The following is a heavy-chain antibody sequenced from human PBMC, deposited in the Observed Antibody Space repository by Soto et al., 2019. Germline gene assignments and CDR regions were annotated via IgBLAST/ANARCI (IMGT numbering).Heavy chain of an antibody. V-gene: IGHV4-34*01. CDR2: INHSGST. Sequence: SETLSLTCAVYGGSFSGYYWSWIRQPPGKGLEWIGEINHSGSTNYNPSLKSRVTISVDTSKNQFSLKLSSVTAADTAVYYCARGNYGDSTFDYWGQGTLVTVSS. CDR1: GGSFSGYY. D-gene: IGHD4-17*01. CDR3: ARGNYGDSTFDY. J-gene: IGHJ4*02.